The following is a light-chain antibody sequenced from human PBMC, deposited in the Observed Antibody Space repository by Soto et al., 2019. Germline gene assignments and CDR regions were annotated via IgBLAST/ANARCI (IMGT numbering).Light chain of an antibody. Sequence: VIWMTQYPSFISASTGDRVTISCRVSQGVSSYLAWYQQKPGKAPELLIYAASTLQSGVPSRFSGSGSGSDFTLSISRLQSEDFATYYCQQYYSFPPTFGQGTKVEIK. V-gene: IGKV1D-8*01. CDR2: AAS. CDR3: QQYYSFPPT. CDR1: QGVSSY. J-gene: IGKJ1*01.